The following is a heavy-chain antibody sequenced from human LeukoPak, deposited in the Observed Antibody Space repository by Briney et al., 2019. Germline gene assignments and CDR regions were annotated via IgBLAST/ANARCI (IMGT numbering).Heavy chain of an antibody. V-gene: IGHV3-11*01. Sequence: GGSLRLSCAASGFTFSGYYMSWIRQAPGKGLEWVSYISSSGSTIYYADSVKGRFTISRDNAKNSLYLQMNSLRAEDTAVYYCAREDIVVVPAAISLQNWFDPWGQGTLVTVSS. CDR1: GFTFSGYY. CDR3: AREDIVVVPAAISLQNWFDP. CDR2: ISSSGSTI. J-gene: IGHJ5*02. D-gene: IGHD2-2*02.